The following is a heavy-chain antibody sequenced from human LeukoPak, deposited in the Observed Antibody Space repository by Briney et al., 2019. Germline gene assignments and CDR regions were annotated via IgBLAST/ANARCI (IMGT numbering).Heavy chain of an antibody. CDR2: INSDVSTT. Sequence: GGSLRLSCAASGFTSSAYWMHWVRQVPGKGLVWVSRINSDVSTTNYADSVKGRFTISRDNAKNTIYLQMNSLRAEDTAVYYCARYGICRAFDIWGPGTVVTVSS. CDR3: ARYGICRAFDI. V-gene: IGHV3-74*01. J-gene: IGHJ3*02. D-gene: IGHD2-15*01. CDR1: GFTSSAYW.